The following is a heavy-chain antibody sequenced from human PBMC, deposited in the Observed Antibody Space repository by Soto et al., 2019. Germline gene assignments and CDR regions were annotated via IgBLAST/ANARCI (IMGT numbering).Heavy chain of an antibody. CDR2: ISGSGGST. D-gene: IGHD5-12*01. V-gene: IGHV3-23*01. J-gene: IGHJ4*02. CDR1: GFTFSSYA. CDR3: AKARGYSGYDYYFDY. Sequence: EVQLLESGGGLVQPGGSLRLSCAASGFTFSSYAMSWVRQAPGKGLEWVSAISGSGGSTYYADSVKGRFTISRDNSKNTLYLQLNSLRAEDTAVYYCAKARGYSGYDYYFDYWCQGTLVTVSS.